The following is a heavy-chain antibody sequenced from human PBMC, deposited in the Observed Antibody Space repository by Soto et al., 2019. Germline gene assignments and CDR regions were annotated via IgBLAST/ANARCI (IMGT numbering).Heavy chain of an antibody. Sequence: PGESLKISCKGSGYSFTNYRIGWVRQMPGKGLEWMGIIFPDDSDTRYSPSFQGQVTISADKSISTAYLQWNSLKASDTAVYYCARRHDSGAYFVYWGQGTLVTVSS. D-gene: IGHD4-17*01. V-gene: IGHV5-51*01. CDR1: GYSFTNYR. CDR3: ARRHDSGAYFVY. J-gene: IGHJ4*02. CDR2: IFPDDSDT.